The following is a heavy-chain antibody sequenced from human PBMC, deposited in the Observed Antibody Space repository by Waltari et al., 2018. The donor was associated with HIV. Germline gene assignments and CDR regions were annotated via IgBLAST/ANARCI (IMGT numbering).Heavy chain of an antibody. V-gene: IGHV4-39*07. Sequence: QLQLQESGPGLVKPSETLSLTCTVSGGSISSSSYYWGWIRQPPGKGLEWIGSSYYSGSTYYNPSLKSRVTISGDTSKNQFSLKLSSVTAADTAVYYCARDRLSGGRSYYYYGMDVWGQGTTVTVSS. CDR3: ARDRLSGGRSYYYYGMDV. CDR1: GGSISSSSYY. J-gene: IGHJ6*02. CDR2: SYYSGST. D-gene: IGHD5-12*01.